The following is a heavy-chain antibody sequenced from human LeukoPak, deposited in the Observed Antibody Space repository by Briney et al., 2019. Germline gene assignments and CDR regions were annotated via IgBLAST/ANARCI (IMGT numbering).Heavy chain of an antibody. V-gene: IGHV4-59*01. D-gene: IGHD3-22*01. Sequence: SETLSLTCTVCGGSINSYYWSWIRQPPGKGLEWIGYIYDSGSTNYNPSLKSRVTISVDTSKNQFSLKLSSVTAADTAVYYCACLTTADAFDIWGQGTMVTVSS. J-gene: IGHJ3*02. CDR1: GGSINSYY. CDR3: ACLTTADAFDI. CDR2: IYDSGST.